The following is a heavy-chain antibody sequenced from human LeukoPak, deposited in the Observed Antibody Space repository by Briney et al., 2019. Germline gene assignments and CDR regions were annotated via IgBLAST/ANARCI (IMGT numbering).Heavy chain of an antibody. V-gene: IGHV4-59*01. D-gene: IGHD2-15*01. CDR2: IYYSGST. J-gene: IGHJ5*02. CDR1: GGSISSYY. CDR3: ARGLVVVAASSNWFDP. Sequence: SETLSLTCTVSGGSISSYYWSWIRRPPGKGLEWIGYIYYSGSTNYNPSLKSRVTISVDTSKNQFSLKLSSVTAADTAVYCCARGLVVVAASSNWFDPWGQGTLVTVSS.